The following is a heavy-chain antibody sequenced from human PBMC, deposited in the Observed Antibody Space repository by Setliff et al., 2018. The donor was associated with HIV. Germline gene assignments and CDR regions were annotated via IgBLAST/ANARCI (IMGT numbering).Heavy chain of an antibody. V-gene: IGHV4-39*01. Sequence: SETLSLTCTVPGGSFSSGGYYWSWIRQLPGKGLEWIGYIYYSGSTYYNPSLKSRVTISVDTSKNQFPLKLTSVTAADTAIYYCATDTAFLQEGTEFWGQGALVTVSS. CDR1: GGSFSSGGYY. CDR3: ATDTAFLQEGTEF. D-gene: IGHD5-18*01. CDR2: IYYSGST. J-gene: IGHJ4*02.